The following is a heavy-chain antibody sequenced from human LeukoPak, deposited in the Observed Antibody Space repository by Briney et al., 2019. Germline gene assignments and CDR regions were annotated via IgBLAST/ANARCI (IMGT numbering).Heavy chain of an antibody. CDR1: GYSFTSYW. D-gene: IGHD5-18*01. CDR3: ARQIPRGYSYVNSADFDY. V-gene: IGHV5-51*01. Sequence: GESLQISCKGSGYSFTSYWIGWVRQMPGKGLEWMGIIYPGDSDTRYSPSFQGQVTISADKSISTAYLQWSSLKASDTAMYYCARQIPRGYSYVNSADFDYWGQGTLVTVSS. CDR2: IYPGDSDT. J-gene: IGHJ4*02.